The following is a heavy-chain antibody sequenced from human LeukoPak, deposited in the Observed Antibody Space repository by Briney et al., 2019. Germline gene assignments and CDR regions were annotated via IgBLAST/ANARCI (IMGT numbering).Heavy chain of an antibody. V-gene: IGHV3-21*01. J-gene: IGHJ3*02. CDR2: IDTTTSYK. CDR1: GFTFSTHG. CDR3: ARGRSITILRGVAISDGFDI. D-gene: IGHD3-10*01. Sequence: GGSLRLSCAASGFTFSTHGTNWVRQAPGKGLEWVSFIDTTTSYKYYADSVKGRFTISRDNAKNSLYLQMNSLRADDTAFYYCARGRSITILRGVAISDGFDIWGQGTMVTVSS.